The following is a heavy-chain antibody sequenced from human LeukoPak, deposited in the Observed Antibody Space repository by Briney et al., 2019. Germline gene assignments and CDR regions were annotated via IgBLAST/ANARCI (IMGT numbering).Heavy chain of an antibody. J-gene: IGHJ6*03. CDR1: GFTFSNYA. CDR3: ARDSWGYYYDSSGYYFPYYFYYLDV. V-gene: IGHV3-48*01. CDR2: ISSSSDTI. Sequence: GGSLRLSCAASGFTFSNYAINWVRQAPGKGLEWVSYISSSSDTIYYADSVKGRFTISRDNARNSLYLQMNNLRAEDTAVYYCARDSWGYYYDSSGYYFPYYFYYLDVWGKGTTVTVSS. D-gene: IGHD3-22*01.